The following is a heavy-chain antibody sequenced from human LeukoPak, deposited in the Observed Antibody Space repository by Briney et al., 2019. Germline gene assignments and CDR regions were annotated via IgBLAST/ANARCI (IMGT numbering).Heavy chain of an antibody. CDR2: IWYDGSNK. J-gene: IGHJ6*02. V-gene: IGHV3-33*01. CDR1: GFTFSSYG. Sequence: PGGSLRLSCAASGFTFSSYGMHWVRQAPGKGLEWVAVIWYDGSNKYYADSVKGRFTISRDNSKNTLYLQMNGLRAEDTAVYYCARASICSSTSCYRPYYYYYGMDVWGQGTTVTVSS. D-gene: IGHD2-2*01. CDR3: ARASICSSTSCYRPYYYYYGMDV.